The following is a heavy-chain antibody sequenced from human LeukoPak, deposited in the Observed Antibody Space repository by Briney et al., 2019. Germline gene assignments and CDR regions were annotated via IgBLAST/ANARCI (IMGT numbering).Heavy chain of an antibody. CDR2: INPNSGGT. J-gene: IGHJ6*02. Sequence: GASVKVSCKASGYTFTGYHMHWVRQAPGQGLEWMGWINPNSGGTNYAQKFQGRVTMTRDTSISTAYMELSRLRSDDTAVYYCARWAGYYGSGDTYYYGMDVWGQGTTVTVSS. CDR1: GYTFTGYH. V-gene: IGHV1-2*02. D-gene: IGHD3-10*01. CDR3: ARWAGYYGSGDTYYYGMDV.